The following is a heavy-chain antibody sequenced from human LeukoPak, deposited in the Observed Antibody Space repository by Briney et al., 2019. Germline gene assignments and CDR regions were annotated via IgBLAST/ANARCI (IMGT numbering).Heavy chain of an antibody. V-gene: IGHV3-23*01. CDR2: ISGSGGST. Sequence: PGGSLRLSCAASGFSISSYAMSWVRQAPGKGLEWVSAISGSGGSTYYADPVKGRFTISRDNSKNRLYLQMNSLRAKDTAVYYCAKDTHDSSGYAFDIWGQGTMVTVSS. CDR3: AKDTHDSSGYAFDI. CDR1: GFSISSYA. J-gene: IGHJ3*02. D-gene: IGHD3-22*01.